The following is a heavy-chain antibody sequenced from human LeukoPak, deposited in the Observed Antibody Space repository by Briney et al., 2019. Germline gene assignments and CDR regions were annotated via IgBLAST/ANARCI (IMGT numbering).Heavy chain of an antibody. J-gene: IGHJ4*02. V-gene: IGHV3-21*01. CDR1: GLTFPTYS. CDR2: ITATGAAT. D-gene: IGHD6-13*01. CDR3: TRGPPTGYSTSWNSYYFDY. Sequence: GGSLRISCTVSGLTFPTYSMNWVRQAPGKGLEWVASITATGAATYYADSVQGRFTVSRDNARDSMSLQMNSLRAGDTAVYYCTRGPPTGYSTSWNSYYFDYWGQGTLVTVSS.